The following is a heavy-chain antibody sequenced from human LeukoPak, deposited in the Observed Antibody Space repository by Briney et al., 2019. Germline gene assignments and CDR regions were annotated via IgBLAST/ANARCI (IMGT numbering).Heavy chain of an antibody. CDR1: GYTFTSYG. D-gene: IGHD3-9*01. V-gene: IGHV1-18*01. CDR3: ARRYYDILTVYYYFDY. Sequence: ASVKVSCKASGYTFTSYGISWVRQAPGQGLEWMGWINAYNGNTNYAQKLQSRVTMTTDTSTSTAYMELRSLRSDETAVYYCARRYYDILTVYYYFDYWGQGTLVTVSS. CDR2: INAYNGNT. J-gene: IGHJ4*02.